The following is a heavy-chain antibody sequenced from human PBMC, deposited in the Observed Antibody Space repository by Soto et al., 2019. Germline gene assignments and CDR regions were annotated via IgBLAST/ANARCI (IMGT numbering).Heavy chain of an antibody. J-gene: IGHJ4*02. D-gene: IGHD3-16*01. CDR2: ISAYNGNT. Sequence: QVQLVKSGAEVKKPGASVKVSCKASGYTFTSYGISWVRQAPGQGLEWMGWISAYNGNTNYAQKLQGRVTMTTDTSTSTAYMELRSLRSDDTAVYYCARSGRDYVWGALPEMGYWGQGTLVTVSS. V-gene: IGHV1-18*01. CDR3: ARSGRDYVWGALPEMGY. CDR1: GYTFTSYG.